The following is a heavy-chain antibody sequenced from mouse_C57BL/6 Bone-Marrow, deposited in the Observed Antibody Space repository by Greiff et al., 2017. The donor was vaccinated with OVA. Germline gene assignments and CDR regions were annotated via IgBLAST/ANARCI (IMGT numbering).Heavy chain of an antibody. D-gene: IGHD1-1*01. CDR3: TLHYYGSSSVDY. V-gene: IGHV14-4*01. J-gene: IGHJ2*01. CDR2: IDPENGDT. Sequence: EVQLQQPGAELVRPGASVKLSCTASGFNIKDDYMHWVKQRPEQGLEWIGWIDPENGDTEYASKFQGKATITADTSSNTAYLQLSSLTSEDTAVYYGTLHYYGSSSVDYWGQGTTLTVSS. CDR1: GFNIKDDY.